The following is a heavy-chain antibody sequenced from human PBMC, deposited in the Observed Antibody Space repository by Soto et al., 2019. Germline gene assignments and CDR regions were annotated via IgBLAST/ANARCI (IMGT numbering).Heavy chain of an antibody. CDR2: VSGDASNT. CDR3: ARDVRASGEMFDY. Sequence: EVQLFDSGGGLVQPGGSLRLSCAASGFTFTNYGLSWVRQAPGKGLDWVATVSGDASNTHYADSVKGRFTISRDNSKSILFLQMKSLRVEVTAIYYYARDVRASGEMFDYWGQGTQVTVSS. J-gene: IGHJ4*02. CDR1: GFTFTNYG. V-gene: IGHV3-23*01. D-gene: IGHD2-8*01.